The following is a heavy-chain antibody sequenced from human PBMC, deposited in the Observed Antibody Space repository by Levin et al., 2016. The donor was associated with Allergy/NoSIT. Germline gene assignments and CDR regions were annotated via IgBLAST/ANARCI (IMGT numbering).Heavy chain of an antibody. CDR3: ARDHPQGASGSLRSGRFFYGMDL. CDR1: GFSFSSNW. V-gene: IGHV3-7*01. Sequence: GESLKISCVASGFSFSSNWMSWVRQAPGQVLEWVANVKQDGSEIYYADSVKGRFTVSRDNVKNSLYLQIDSLRDDDSAVYYCARDHPQGASGSLRSGRFFYGMDLWGRGDHGHRFL. CDR2: VKQDGSEI. J-gene: IGHJ6*02. D-gene: IGHD3-10*01.